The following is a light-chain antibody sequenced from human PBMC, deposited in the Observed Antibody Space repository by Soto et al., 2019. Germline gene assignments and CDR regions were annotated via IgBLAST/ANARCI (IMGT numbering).Light chain of an antibody. V-gene: IGLV2-14*01. CDR3: DSYTSSGTYV. J-gene: IGLJ1*01. CDR2: DVS. CDR1: SSDVADYKF. Sequence: QSALTQPAAVSGSPGQSIAISCTGSSSDVADYKFVSWYQQHPGKAPKLMIYDVSSRHSGVSNRFSGSKSGNTAYLTISGLQAEDVADYYCDSYTSSGTYVFGSGTKLTVL.